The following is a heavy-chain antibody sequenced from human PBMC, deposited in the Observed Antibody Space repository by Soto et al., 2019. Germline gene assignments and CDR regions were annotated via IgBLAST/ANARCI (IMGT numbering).Heavy chain of an antibody. V-gene: IGHV3-30*18. Sequence: VQLVESGGGVVQPGRSLRLSCAASGFTFSDYAMHWFRQAPGKGLEWVAVVSHDGRNTHYADSVKGRFTISRDSSQNPVSLDMTLLRAEDTAGYYCAKGGRQWLVTSDFNYWGQGALVTVSS. J-gene: IGHJ4*02. CDR3: AKGGRQWLVTSDFNY. D-gene: IGHD6-19*01. CDR1: GFTFSDYA. CDR2: VSHDGRNT.